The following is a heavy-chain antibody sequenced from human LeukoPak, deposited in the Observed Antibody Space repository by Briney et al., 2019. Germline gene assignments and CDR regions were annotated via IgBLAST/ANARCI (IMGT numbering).Heavy chain of an antibody. Sequence: GESLKISCKGSGYIFTSYWIGWVRQVPGKGLELVGIIYPGDSDTRYSPSFQGQVTISADKSISTAYLQWSSLKASDTAMYYCARGLYGDYVSTYNWFDPWGQGTLVTVSS. D-gene: IGHD4-17*01. J-gene: IGHJ5*02. V-gene: IGHV5-51*01. CDR1: GYIFTSYW. CDR3: ARGLYGDYVSTYNWFDP. CDR2: IYPGDSDT.